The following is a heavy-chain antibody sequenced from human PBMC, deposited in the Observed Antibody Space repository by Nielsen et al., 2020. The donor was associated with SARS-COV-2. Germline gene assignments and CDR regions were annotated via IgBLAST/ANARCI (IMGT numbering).Heavy chain of an antibody. CDR2: ISWNSGSI. CDR3: AKDGSSGWYGNWFDP. J-gene: IGHJ5*02. V-gene: IGHV3-9*01. Sequence: SLKISCAASGFTFSSYSMHWVRQAPGKGLEWVSGISWNSGSIGYADSVKGRFTISRDNAKNSLYLQMNSLRAEDTALYYCAKDGSSGWYGNWFDPWGQGTLVTVSS. CDR1: GFTFSSYS. D-gene: IGHD6-19*01.